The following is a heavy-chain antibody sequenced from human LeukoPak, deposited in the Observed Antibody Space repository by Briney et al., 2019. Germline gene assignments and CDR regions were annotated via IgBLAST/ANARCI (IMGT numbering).Heavy chain of an antibody. J-gene: IGHJ3*02. CDR3: ARDFGYADAFDI. Sequence: SETLSLTCTVSGGSISSYYWSWIRQPPGKGLEWIGYIYYSGSTNYNPSLKSRVTISVDTSKNQFSLKLSSVTAADTAVYYCARDFGYADAFDIWGQGTMVTVSS. CDR1: GGSISSYY. D-gene: IGHD5-12*01. CDR2: IYYSGST. V-gene: IGHV4-59*01.